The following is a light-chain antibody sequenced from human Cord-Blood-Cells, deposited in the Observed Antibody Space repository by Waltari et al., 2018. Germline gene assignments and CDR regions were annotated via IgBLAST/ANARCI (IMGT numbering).Light chain of an antibody. CDR1: QSVSSN. V-gene: IGKV3-15*01. CDR2: GAS. J-gene: IGKJ4*01. Sequence: EIVMTQSPATLSVSPGERATLSCRASQSVSSNLAWYQQKPGQAPRLLIYGASTRGTGIPARFSGSGSGTEFTLTISSLQSEDFAVYYCQQYNNSPLALTFGGGTKVELK. CDR3: QQYNNSPLALT.